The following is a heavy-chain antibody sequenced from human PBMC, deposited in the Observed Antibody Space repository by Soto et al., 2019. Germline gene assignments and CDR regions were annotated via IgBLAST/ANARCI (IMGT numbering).Heavy chain of an antibody. J-gene: IGHJ6*03. CDR2: IYYSGST. D-gene: IGHD4-4*01. CDR3: ASLHALTVRTHDMDV. Sequence: SETLSLTCTVSGGSISSSSYYWGWIRQPPGKGLEWIGSIYYSGSTYYNPSLKSRVTISVDTSKNQFSLKLSSVTAADTAVYYCASLHALTVRTHDMDVWGKGTTVTVSS. CDR1: GGSISSSSYY. V-gene: IGHV4-39*01.